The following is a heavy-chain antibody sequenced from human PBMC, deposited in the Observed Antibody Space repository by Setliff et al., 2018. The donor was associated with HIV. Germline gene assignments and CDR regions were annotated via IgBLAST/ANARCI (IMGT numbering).Heavy chain of an antibody. J-gene: IGHJ5*02. D-gene: IGHD3-22*01. V-gene: IGHV4-4*02. CDR1: GGSLSSDNW. Sequence: SETLSLTCAVSGGSLSSDNWWTWVRQPPGKGLEWIGEIYHTEYTNYSPSLKSRVSMSVDRSKNQFSLSLTSVTDADTAVYYCASRIYYYDTYRVLREEGFDPWGQGTLVTVSS. CDR3: ASRIYYYDTYRVLREEGFDP. CDR2: IYHTEYT.